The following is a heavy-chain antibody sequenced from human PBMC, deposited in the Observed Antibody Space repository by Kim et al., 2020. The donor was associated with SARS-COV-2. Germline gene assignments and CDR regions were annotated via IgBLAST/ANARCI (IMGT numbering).Heavy chain of an antibody. CDR1: GGSISSSSYY. CDR2: IYYTGST. CDR3: ARSYTSGWDA. Sequence: SETLSLTCTVSGGSISSSSYYWAWIRQPPGKGLEWIGNIYYTGSTAYNPSLKSRVTISVETSKNQLSLKLSSVTAADTAVYYCARSYTSGWDAWGQGTLVTVSS. V-gene: IGHV4-39*01. J-gene: IGHJ5*02. D-gene: IGHD6-19*01.